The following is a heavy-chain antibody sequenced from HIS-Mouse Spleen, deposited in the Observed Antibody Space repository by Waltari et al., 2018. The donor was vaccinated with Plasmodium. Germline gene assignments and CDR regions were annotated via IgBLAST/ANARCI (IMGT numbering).Heavy chain of an antibody. D-gene: IGHD6-19*01. J-gene: IGHJ3*02. V-gene: IGHV1-18*01. Sequence: QVQLVQSGAEVKKPGASVKVSCKASGYTFTSYGISCVRQAPGQGLEWMGWSSPHKCNTNFAQKLQGRFTMTTDTSTSTAYMELRSLRSDDTAVYYCARGSAGDAFDIWGQGTMVTVSS. CDR3: ARGSAGDAFDI. CDR1: GYTFTSYG. CDR2: SSPHKCNT.